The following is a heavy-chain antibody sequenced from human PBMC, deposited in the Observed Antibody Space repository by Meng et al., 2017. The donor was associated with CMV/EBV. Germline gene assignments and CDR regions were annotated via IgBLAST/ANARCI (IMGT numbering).Heavy chain of an antibody. CDR2: IYSEGTT. D-gene: IGHD1-7*01. J-gene: IGHJ4*02. CDR1: GFTVSNNY. CDR3: ARDGNYHGV. Sequence: ELPLVESGGGLIQPGVSLRLSCAASGFTVSNNYMRWFRQAPGKGLEWVSLIYSEGTTDYADSVKGRFTISRDNSKNTLYLQMNSLRAEDTAVYYCARDGNYHGVWGQGTLVIVSS. V-gene: IGHV3-53*01.